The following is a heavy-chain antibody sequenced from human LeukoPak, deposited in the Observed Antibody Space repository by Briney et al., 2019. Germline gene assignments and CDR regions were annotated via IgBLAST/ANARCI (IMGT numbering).Heavy chain of an antibody. Sequence: SVTLSLTCTVSGGSISNYYWSWMRQPPGKGLEWIGYIHYSGSTNYNPSLKSRVTISVDKSKNQFSLKMSSVTAADTAVYYCASTDWNYARWGRGTLVTVSS. V-gene: IGHV4-59*08. D-gene: IGHD1-7*01. CDR2: IHYSGST. J-gene: IGHJ4*02. CDR1: GGSISNYY. CDR3: ASTDWNYAR.